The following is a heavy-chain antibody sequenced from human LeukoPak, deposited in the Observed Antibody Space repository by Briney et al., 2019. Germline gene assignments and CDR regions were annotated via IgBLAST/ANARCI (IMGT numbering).Heavy chain of an antibody. J-gene: IGHJ4*02. D-gene: IGHD3-10*01. CDR2: ISTYNDNT. Sequence: ASVKVSCKASVYTFTRYGIRWVRQAPGQGLEWMGWISTYNDNTNYAQKLQGRVTMTTDTSASTAYMELRSLRSDDTAVYYCARDPGAARGFDYWGQGTLVAVSS. V-gene: IGHV1-18*01. CDR3: ARDPGAARGFDY. CDR1: VYTFTRYG.